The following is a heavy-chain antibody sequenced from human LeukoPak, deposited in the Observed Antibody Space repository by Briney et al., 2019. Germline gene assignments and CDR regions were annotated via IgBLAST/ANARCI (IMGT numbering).Heavy chain of an antibody. CDR3: ARAGYSYGTDY. CDR1: GGSISSSSYY. CDR2: IYYSGST. D-gene: IGHD5-18*01. Sequence: SETLSLTCTVSGGSISSSSYYWGWIRQPPGKGLEWIGSIYYSGSTYYNPSLKSRVTISVDTSKNQFSLKLSSVTAADTAVYYCARAGYSYGTDYWGQGTLVTVSS. J-gene: IGHJ4*02. V-gene: IGHV4-39*07.